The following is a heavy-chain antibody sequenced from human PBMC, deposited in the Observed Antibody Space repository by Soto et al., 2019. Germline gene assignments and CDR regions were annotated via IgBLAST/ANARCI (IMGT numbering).Heavy chain of an antibody. V-gene: IGHV3-23*01. CDR3: ARDQTDSGGYSDS. D-gene: IGHD3-22*01. J-gene: IGHJ4*02. Sequence: EMQLLESGGGLVQPGGSLRLSCAVSGFSFSTYGVTWVRQAPGKGLEWVCGVSGGSGVTHYADSVKGRFTITGDDSKNTVYLQASKLRAEDTAVYFCARDQTDSGGYSDSWGQGTLVTVSS. CDR2: VSGGSGVT. CDR1: GFSFSTYG.